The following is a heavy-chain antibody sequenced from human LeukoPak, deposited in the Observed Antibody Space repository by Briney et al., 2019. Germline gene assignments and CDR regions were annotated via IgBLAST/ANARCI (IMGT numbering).Heavy chain of an antibody. J-gene: IGHJ4*02. CDR1: GFTFSSYS. V-gene: IGHV3-21*01. D-gene: IGHD2-8*01. CDR2: ISSSSSYI. CDR3: AREGGSTKYHFDY. Sequence: PGGSLRLSCAASGFTFSSYSMNWVRQAPGKGLEWVSSISSSSSYIYYADSVKGRFIISRDNAKNSLYLQMNSLRAEDTAVYYCAREGGSTKYHFDYWGQGTLVTVSS.